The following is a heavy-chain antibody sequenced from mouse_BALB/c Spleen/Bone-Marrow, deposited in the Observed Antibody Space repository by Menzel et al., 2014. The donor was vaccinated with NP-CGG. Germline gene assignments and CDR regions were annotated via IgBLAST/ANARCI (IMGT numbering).Heavy chain of an antibody. CDR1: GFTFRSFG. CDR3: VRGGYYVPSYFDS. CDR2: ISGGTSTI. J-gene: IGHJ2*01. D-gene: IGHD2-3*01. Sequence: EVQLVESGGGLVQPGGSRKLSCAASGFTFRSFGMHWARQAPEKGLEWVAYISGGTSTIYYADTVKGRFTISRDNPNNTPFLQMTSLRSEDTAMYYCVRGGYYVPSYFDSWGQGTTLTVSS. V-gene: IGHV5-17*02.